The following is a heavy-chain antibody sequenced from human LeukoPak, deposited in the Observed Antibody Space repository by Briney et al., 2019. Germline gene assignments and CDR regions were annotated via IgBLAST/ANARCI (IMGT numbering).Heavy chain of an antibody. CDR3: ARGLPYGSGSYYLYY. V-gene: IGHV3-33*01. CDR2: IWYDGSNK. J-gene: IGHJ4*02. CDR1: GFTFSSYG. Sequence: GGSLRLSCAASGFTFSSYGMHWVRQAPGKGLEWVAVIWYDGSNKYYADSVKGRFTISRDNSKNTLYLQMNSLRAEDTAVYYCARGLPYGSGSYYLYYWGQGTLVTVSS. D-gene: IGHD3-10*01.